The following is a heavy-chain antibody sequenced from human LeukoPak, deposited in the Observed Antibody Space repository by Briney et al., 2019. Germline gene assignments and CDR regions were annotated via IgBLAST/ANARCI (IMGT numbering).Heavy chain of an antibody. CDR3: ARMVATIPEATAY. CDR1: GGSSSGYY. D-gene: IGHD5-24*01. CDR2: INHSGST. Sequence: AETLSLTCAVYGGSSSGYYWSWIRQPPGKGLEWIGEINHSGSTNYNPSLTSRVTISVDTSKTQFSLKLSSVTAADTAVYYCARMVATIPEATAYWGQGTLVTVSS. V-gene: IGHV4-34*01. J-gene: IGHJ4*02.